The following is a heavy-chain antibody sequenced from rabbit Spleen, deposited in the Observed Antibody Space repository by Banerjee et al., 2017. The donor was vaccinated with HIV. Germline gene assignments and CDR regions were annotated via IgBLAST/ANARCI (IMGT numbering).Heavy chain of an antibody. V-gene: IGHV1S45*01. CDR3: ARDLAGVIGWNFYL. D-gene: IGHD4-1*01. J-gene: IGHJ4*01. CDR2: INAATGKP. Sequence: QEQLVESGGGLVQPEGSLTLTCKASGIDFSSYYMSWVRQAPGKGLEWIACINAATGKPVYATWAKGRFTISRTSSTTVTLRMTSLTAAGTATYFCARDLAGVIGWNFYLWGPGTLVTVS. CDR1: GIDFSSYYM.